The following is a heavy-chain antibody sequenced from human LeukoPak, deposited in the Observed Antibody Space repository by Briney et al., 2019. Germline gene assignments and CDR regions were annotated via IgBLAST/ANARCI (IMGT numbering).Heavy chain of an antibody. J-gene: IGHJ5*02. V-gene: IGHV1-2*02. CDR3: ARGGIVVVPAATKRYNWFDP. Sequence: ASVKVSCKASGYTFTGYYMHWVRQAPGQGLEWMGWINPNSGGTNYAQKFQGRVTMTRDTSISTAYMELSRLRSDDTAVYYCARGGIVVVPAATKRYNWFDPWGQGTLVTVSS. CDR2: INPNSGGT. CDR1: GYTFTGYY. D-gene: IGHD2-2*01.